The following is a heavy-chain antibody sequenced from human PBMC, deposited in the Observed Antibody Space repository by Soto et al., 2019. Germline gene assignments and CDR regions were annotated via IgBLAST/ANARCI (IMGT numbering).Heavy chain of an antibody. Sequence: RLSCSASGFTLCSYEMNWVRQAPGKGLEWVSYLRSSGSTIYYADSVKGRFTISRDNAKNSLYLQLNSLRAEDTAVYYCARDPKGGYYYYGMDVWGQGTRVTVSS. CDR2: LRSSGSTI. CDR3: ARDPKGGYYYYGMDV. J-gene: IGHJ6*02. V-gene: IGHV3-48*03. CDR1: GFTLCSYE.